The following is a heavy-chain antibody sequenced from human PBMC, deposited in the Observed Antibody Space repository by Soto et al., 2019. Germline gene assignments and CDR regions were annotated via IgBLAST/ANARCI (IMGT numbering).Heavy chain of an antibody. Sequence: EVQLVESGGGLVQPGGSLRLSGTASGLTFNNYWMHWVRQAPGKGPVWVSRINGDGRTTTYADSVRGRFTISRDNAKNTVYLQMNSLRAEDTAVYYCVGGDYAGAGTFYLTDHWGQGSLVTVSS. CDR2: INGDGRTT. V-gene: IGHV3-74*01. J-gene: IGHJ4*02. CDR1: GLTFNNYW. D-gene: IGHD3-10*01. CDR3: VGGDYAGAGTFYLTDH.